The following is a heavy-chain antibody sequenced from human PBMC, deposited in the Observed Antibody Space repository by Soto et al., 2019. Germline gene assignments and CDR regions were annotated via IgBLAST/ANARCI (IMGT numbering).Heavy chain of an antibody. V-gene: IGHV4-39*01. D-gene: IGHD6-13*01. Sequence: SETLSLTCTVSGGSISSSSYYWGWIRQPPGKGLEWIGSIYYSGSTYYNPSLKSRVTISVDTSKNQFSLKLSSVTAADTAVYYCANSAADYYYYGMDVWGQGTTVNVSS. CDR1: GGSISSSSYY. CDR2: IYYSGST. J-gene: IGHJ6*02. CDR3: ANSAADYYYYGMDV.